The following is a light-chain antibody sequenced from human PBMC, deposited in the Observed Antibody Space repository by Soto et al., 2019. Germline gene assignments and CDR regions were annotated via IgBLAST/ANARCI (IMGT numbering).Light chain of an antibody. CDR3: QQYNKWPPIT. V-gene: IGKV3-15*01. CDR2: DTS. CDR1: QSVSFK. J-gene: IGKJ5*01. Sequence: EVELTQSPATLSVSPGESATLXXRAXQSVSFKLAWYQQKPGQAPRLLIYDTSTRAXGIPARFSGSGSGTEFTLTISSLQSEDFAVYYCQQYNKWPPITFGQGTRLEIK.